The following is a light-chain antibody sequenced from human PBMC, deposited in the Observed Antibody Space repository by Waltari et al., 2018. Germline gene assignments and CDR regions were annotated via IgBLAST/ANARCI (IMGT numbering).Light chain of an antibody. V-gene: IGKV3-15*01. CDR2: GAS. CDR1: QSVVTR. CDR3: QHGFF. J-gene: IGKJ4*01. Sequence: EIVMTQSPVPLSVSPGETATLSCRASQSVVTRLAWYQQKPGQSPRLLIYGASIRATGIPARFSGSGSGTEFTLSISSLESEDFAVYYCQHGFFFGGGTKVEIK.